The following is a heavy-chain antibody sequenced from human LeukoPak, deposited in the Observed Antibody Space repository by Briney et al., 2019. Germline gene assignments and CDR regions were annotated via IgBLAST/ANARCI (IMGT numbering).Heavy chain of an antibody. Sequence: PSETLPLTCTVSGGSISSYYWSWIRQPPGKGLEWIGYVYYSGSTNYNPSLKSRVTISVDTSKNQFSLKLSSVTAADTAVYYCARDPGDYYDSSAQDAFDIWGQGTMVTVSS. CDR3: ARDPGDYYDSSAQDAFDI. CDR2: VYYSGST. CDR1: GGSISSYY. D-gene: IGHD3-22*01. J-gene: IGHJ3*02. V-gene: IGHV4-59*01.